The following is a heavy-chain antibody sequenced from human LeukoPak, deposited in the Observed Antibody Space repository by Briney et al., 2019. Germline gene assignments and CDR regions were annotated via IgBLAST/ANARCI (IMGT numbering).Heavy chain of an antibody. CDR1: GFTFSSYS. Sequence: GGSLRLSCAASGFTFSSYSMNWVSQAPGKGLEWVSYIRSSSRTIYYADSVKGRFTISRDNAKNSLYLQMNSLRAEDTAVYYCARDGSGRVPEMSAPDYWGQGTLVTVSS. CDR3: ARDGSGRVPEMSAPDY. CDR2: IRSSSRTI. J-gene: IGHJ4*02. D-gene: IGHD3-10*01. V-gene: IGHV3-48*01.